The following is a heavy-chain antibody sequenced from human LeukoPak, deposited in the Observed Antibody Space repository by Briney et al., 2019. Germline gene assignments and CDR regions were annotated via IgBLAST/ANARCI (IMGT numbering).Heavy chain of an antibody. J-gene: IGHJ4*02. CDR2: IWYDGSNK. CDR1: GFTFSSYG. D-gene: IGHD6-13*01. Sequence: PGRSLRLSCAASGFTFSSYGMHWVRQAPGKGLEWVAVIWYDGSNKYYADSVKGRFTISRDNSKNTLYLQMNSLRAEDTAVYYCAKDLSSSWYCPDYWGQGALVTVSS. CDR3: AKDLSSSWYCPDY. V-gene: IGHV3-33*06.